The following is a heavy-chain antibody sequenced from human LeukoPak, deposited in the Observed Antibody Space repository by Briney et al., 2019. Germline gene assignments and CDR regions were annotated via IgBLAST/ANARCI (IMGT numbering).Heavy chain of an antibody. Sequence: SVKVSCKASGGTFSSYAISWVRQAPGQGLEWMGRIIPILGVANYAQKFQGRVTITADKSTSTAYMELSSLRSEDTAVYYCARDRRSTTVVTNFDYWGQGTLVTVSS. V-gene: IGHV1-69*04. CDR1: GGTFSSYA. CDR3: ARDRRSTTVVTNFDY. J-gene: IGHJ4*02. D-gene: IGHD4-17*01. CDR2: IIPILGVA.